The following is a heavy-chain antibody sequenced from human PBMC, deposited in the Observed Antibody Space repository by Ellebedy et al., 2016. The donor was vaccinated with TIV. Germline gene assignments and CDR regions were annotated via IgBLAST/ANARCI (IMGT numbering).Heavy chain of an antibody. D-gene: IGHD3-10*01. CDR2: IYYSGTT. CDR3: ARWFGELLYVRWFDP. Sequence: SETLSLTCTVSGGSIDSSSNYWGWIRQPPGKGLEWIGSIYYSGTTYYNPSLKSRVTISVDTAKSQFCLKPTSVTAADTAVYYCARWFGELLYVRWFDPWGQGTLVTVSS. CDR1: GGSIDSSSNY. J-gene: IGHJ5*02. V-gene: IGHV4-39*01.